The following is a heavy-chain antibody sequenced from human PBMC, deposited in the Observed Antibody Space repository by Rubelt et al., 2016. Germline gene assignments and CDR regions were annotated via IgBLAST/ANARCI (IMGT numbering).Heavy chain of an antibody. Sequence: QVHLVQSGAEVKKPGASVKVSCKASGYTFTSYGISWVRQPPGQGLGGMGWIRPYDGTTNYAPKLQGRVTMTTDTSTSTAYMELRSLRSDDTAVYFCARDPSNTSGFHAYFDYWGQGALVTVSS. V-gene: IGHV1-18*01. CDR3: ARDPSNTSGFHAYFDY. D-gene: IGHD3-22*01. CDR2: IRPYDGTT. J-gene: IGHJ4*02. CDR1: GYTFTSYG.